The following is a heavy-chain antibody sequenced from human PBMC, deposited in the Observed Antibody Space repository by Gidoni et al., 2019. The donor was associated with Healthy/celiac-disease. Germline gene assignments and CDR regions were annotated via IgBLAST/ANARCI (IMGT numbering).Heavy chain of an antibody. CDR3: TTEIYSGYDLLDY. V-gene: IGHV3-15*01. Sequence: EVQLVESGGGSVRPGGPFSFSWPASASLFSNAGMSWVRQAPGKGLEWVGRIKSKTDGGTTDYAAPVKGRFTISRDDSKNTLYLQMNSLKTEDTAVYYCTTEIYSGYDLLDYWGQGTLVTVSS. CDR1: ASLFSNAG. CDR2: IKSKTDGGTT. J-gene: IGHJ4*02. D-gene: IGHD5-12*01.